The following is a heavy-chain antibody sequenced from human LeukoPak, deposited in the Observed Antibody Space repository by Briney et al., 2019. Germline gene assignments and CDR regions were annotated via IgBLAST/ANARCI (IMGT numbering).Heavy chain of an antibody. CDR3: TRQRSTSTDYYGMDV. D-gene: IGHD6-6*01. Sequence: PSQTLSLTCAISGDSVSSNSAAWNWIRQSPSRGLEWLGRTYYRSKWNNDYAVSVQNRITINPDTSKNQFSLQLKSATPEDTAVYYSTRQRSTSTDYYGMDVWGQGTTVTVSS. CDR1: GDSVSSNSAA. J-gene: IGHJ6*02. V-gene: IGHV6-1*01. CDR2: TYYRSKWNN.